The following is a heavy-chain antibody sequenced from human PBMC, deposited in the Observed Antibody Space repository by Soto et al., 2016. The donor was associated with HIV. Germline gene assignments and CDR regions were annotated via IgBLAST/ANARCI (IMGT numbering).Heavy chain of an antibody. CDR1: GYTFTSYG. D-gene: IGHD3-9*01. CDR3: AVYYDILTGSPTVAFDI. V-gene: IGHV1-18*01. J-gene: IGHJ3*02. CDR2: ISAYNGNT. Sequence: QVQLVQSGAEVKKPGASVKVSCKASGYTFTSYGISWVRQAPGQGLEWMGWISAYNGNTKYAQKLQDRVTMTIDTSTSTAYMELRSLRSDDTAVYYCAVYYDILTGSPTVAFDIWAKGQWSPSLQ.